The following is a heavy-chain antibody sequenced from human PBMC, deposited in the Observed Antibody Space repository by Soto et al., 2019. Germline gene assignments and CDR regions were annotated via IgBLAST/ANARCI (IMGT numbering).Heavy chain of an antibody. J-gene: IGHJ5*02. CDR1: GFTFDDYA. Sequence: EVQLVESGGGLVQPGRSLRLSCAASGFTFDDYAMHWVRQAPGKGLEWVSGISWNSGSIGYADSVKGRFTISRDNAKNSLYLQMTSLRAEDTALYYCAKGQKGDHTTPNWFDPWGQGTLVTVSS. D-gene: IGHD1-26*01. CDR3: AKGQKGDHTTPNWFDP. V-gene: IGHV3-9*01. CDR2: ISWNSGSI.